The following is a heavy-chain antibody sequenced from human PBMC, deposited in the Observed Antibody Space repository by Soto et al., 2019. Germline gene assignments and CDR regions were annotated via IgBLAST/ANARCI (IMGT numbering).Heavy chain of an antibody. CDR2: IRSKASTYAT. CDR1: GFTFSSYA. J-gene: IGHJ4*02. Sequence: VQLVESGGGVVQPGRSLRLSCAASGFTFSSYAMQWVRQAPGKGLEWVARIRSKASTYATAYAASVKGRFTISRDDSRNTAYLQMNSLKTEDTAMYYCTRVETTPFDYWGQGTLVTVSS. V-gene: IGHV3-73*01. D-gene: IGHD1-26*01. CDR3: TRVETTPFDY.